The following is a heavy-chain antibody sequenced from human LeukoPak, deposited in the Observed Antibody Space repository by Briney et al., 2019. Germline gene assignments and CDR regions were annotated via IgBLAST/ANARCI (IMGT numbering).Heavy chain of an antibody. CDR1: GFTFSSYW. J-gene: IGHJ4*02. V-gene: IGHV3-7*01. Sequence: GGSLRLSCAASGFTFSSYWMSWVRQAPGKGLDWVANIKQDGSEKYYVDSVKGRFTISRDNAKNSLYLQMNSLRAEDTAVYYCARDYGGRYSPFDYWGQGTLVTVSS. CDR3: ARDYGGRYSPFDY. D-gene: IGHD1-26*01. CDR2: IKQDGSEK.